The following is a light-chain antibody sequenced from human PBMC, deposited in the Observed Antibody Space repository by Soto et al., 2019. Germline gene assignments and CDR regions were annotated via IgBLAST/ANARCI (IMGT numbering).Light chain of an antibody. CDR2: AAS. V-gene: IGKV1-9*01. Sequence: DTQLTQSPSFLSASVGDRVTITCRASQDVSRSVGWYQQKPGKAPKLLISAASTLHSGVPSRFSGSGSGTDFTLTISSLQPEDFATYYCQQYKNYPFTFGPGTKV. CDR3: QQYKNYPFT. J-gene: IGKJ3*01. CDR1: QDVSRS.